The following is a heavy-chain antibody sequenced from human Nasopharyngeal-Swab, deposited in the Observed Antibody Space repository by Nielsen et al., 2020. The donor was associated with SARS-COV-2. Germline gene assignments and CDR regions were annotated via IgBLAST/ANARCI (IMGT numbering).Heavy chain of an antibody. J-gene: IGHJ2*01. Sequence: WIRQPPGKGLEWIGYIYYSGSTNYNPSLKSRVTISVATSKNPFSLKLSSVPAADTAVYYCARLLGRDYYYDSSGYYRGNWYFDLWGRGTLITVSS. CDR2: IYYSGST. D-gene: IGHD3-22*01. CDR3: ARLLGRDYYYDSSGYYRGNWYFDL. V-gene: IGHV4-61*07.